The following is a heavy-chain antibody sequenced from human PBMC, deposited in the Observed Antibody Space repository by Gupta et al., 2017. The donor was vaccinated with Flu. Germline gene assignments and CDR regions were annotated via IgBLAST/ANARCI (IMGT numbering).Heavy chain of an antibody. J-gene: IGHJ6*02. CDR1: GGSISSSSYY. Sequence: QLQLQESGPGLVKPSETLSLTCTVSGGSISSSSYYWGGIRQPPGKGLEWIGSIYYSGSTYYNPSLKSRVTISVDTSKNQFSLKLSSVTAADTAVYYCARHGGGSYLGGEPYYYYYGMDVWGQGTTVTVSS. V-gene: IGHV4-39*01. CDR3: ARHGGGSYLGGEPYYYYYGMDV. D-gene: IGHD1-26*01. CDR2: IYYSGST.